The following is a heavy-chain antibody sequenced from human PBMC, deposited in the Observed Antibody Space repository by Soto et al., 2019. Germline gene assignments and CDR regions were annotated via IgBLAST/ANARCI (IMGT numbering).Heavy chain of an antibody. CDR3: ARGRGASGD. J-gene: IGHJ4*02. Sequence: QVQLQESGPGLVKPSQTLSLTCTVSGGSISSGDYYWSWIRQPPGKGLEWIGYIYYSGSTYYNPSLKRRLTLSVDTSKNQFALQLSAVPAADTAVYYCARGRGASGDWGQGTLVTVSS. D-gene: IGHD3-16*01. CDR1: GGSISSGDYY. CDR2: IYYSGST. V-gene: IGHV4-30-4*01.